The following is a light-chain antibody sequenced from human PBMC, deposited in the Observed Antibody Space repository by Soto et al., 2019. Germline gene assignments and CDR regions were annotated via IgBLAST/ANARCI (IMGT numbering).Light chain of an antibody. J-gene: IGKJ1*01. Sequence: EIVLTQSPGTLSLSPGERATLSCRASQSVSSNYLGWYQQKPGQAPRLLIYGASSRATGIPDRFSGSGSGTDFILTITRLEPEDFAVYYCQQYENSPWTFDQGTKVEIK. V-gene: IGKV3-20*01. CDR2: GAS. CDR1: QSVSSNY. CDR3: QQYENSPWT.